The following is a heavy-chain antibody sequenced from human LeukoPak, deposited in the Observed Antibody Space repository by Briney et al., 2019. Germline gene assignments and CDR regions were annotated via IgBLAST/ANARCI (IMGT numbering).Heavy chain of an antibody. CDR3: ARGFRLKYYYDSSGYYDAFDI. Sequence: GGSLRLSCAASGFTFSSYGMSWVRQAPGKGLEWVSAISGSGGSTYYADSVKGRFTISRDNAKNSLYLQMNSLRAEDTALYYCARGFRLKYYYDSSGYYDAFDIWGQGTMVTVSS. CDR2: ISGSGGST. D-gene: IGHD3-22*01. V-gene: IGHV3-23*01. CDR1: GFTFSSYG. J-gene: IGHJ3*02.